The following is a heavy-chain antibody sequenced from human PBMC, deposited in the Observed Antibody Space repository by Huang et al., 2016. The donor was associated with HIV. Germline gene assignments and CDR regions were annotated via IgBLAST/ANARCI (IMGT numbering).Heavy chain of an antibody. CDR2: IGYGGST. CDR3: ARHERWAMVRGVPQWGFDY. V-gene: IGHV4-39*01. D-gene: IGHD3-10*01. Sequence: QLQLQESGPGLVKPSETLSLTCTVSGGSISSSSYYWGWFRQPPGKGLEWIGTIGYGGSTYTNPSLKGRVTISVDTSKNQFSLKRSSVTAADTAVYYCARHERWAMVRGVPQWGFDYWGQGTLVTVSS. CDR1: GGSISSSSYY. J-gene: IGHJ4*02.